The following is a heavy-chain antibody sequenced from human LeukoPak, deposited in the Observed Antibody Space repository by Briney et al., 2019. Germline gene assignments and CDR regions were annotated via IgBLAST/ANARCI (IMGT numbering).Heavy chain of an antibody. CDR2: IYYSGST. D-gene: IGHD3-10*01. Sequence: PSETLSLTCTVSGGSISSSSYYWGWIRQPPGKGLEWIGSIYYSGSTYYNPSLKSRATISVDTSKNRFSLKLSSVTAADTAVYYCARLSYGSGSYPFDYWGQGTLVTVSS. J-gene: IGHJ4*02. V-gene: IGHV4-39*01. CDR1: GGSISSSSYY. CDR3: ARLSYGSGSYPFDY.